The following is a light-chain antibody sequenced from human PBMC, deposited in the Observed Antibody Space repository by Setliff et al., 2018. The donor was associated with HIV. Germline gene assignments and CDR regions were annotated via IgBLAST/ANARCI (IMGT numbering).Light chain of an antibody. CDR1: SSDVGGYSH. Sequence: QSVLTQPASVSGSPGQSITISCTGTSSDVGGYSHVSWYQQHPGKAPKLIIYEVRNRPSGVSNRFSGSKSGNTASLTISGLRAEDEADHYCSSYAISNTLPFGTGTKGTAL. V-gene: IGLV2-14*01. J-gene: IGLJ1*01. CDR2: EVR. CDR3: SSYAISNTLP.